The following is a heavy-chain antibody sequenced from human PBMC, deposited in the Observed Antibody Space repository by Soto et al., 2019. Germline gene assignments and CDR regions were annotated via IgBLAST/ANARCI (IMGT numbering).Heavy chain of an antibody. CDR3: ARGGNEVPSGRLYWFDP. CDR1: GGTFASLA. V-gene: IGHV1-69*05. J-gene: IGHJ5*02. CDR2: IIPYFGGA. Sequence: ASVKVSCKASGGTFASLAISWVRQAPGQGLEWLGGIIPYFGGAKYAQKFRGRVTITRDESTSTDYLEVTSLTSDDTAVYYCARGGNEVPSGRLYWFDPWGQGTMVTVSS. D-gene: IGHD2-15*01.